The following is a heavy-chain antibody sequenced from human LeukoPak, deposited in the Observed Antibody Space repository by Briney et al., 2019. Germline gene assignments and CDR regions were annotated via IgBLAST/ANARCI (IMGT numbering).Heavy chain of an antibody. J-gene: IGHJ4*02. V-gene: IGHV3-23*01. CDR3: AKDDLFADYYDSSGEFDY. Sequence: GGSLRLSCAASGFTFSCYAMSWVRQAPGKGLEWVPAISGSGGSTYYADSVKGRFTISRDNSKNTLYLQMNSLRAEDTAVYYCAKDDLFADYYDSSGEFDYWGQGTLVTVSS. D-gene: IGHD3-22*01. CDR2: ISGSGGST. CDR1: GFTFSCYA.